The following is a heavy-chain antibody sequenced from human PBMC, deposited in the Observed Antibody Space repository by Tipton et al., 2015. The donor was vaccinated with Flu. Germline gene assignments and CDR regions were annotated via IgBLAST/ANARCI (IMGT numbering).Heavy chain of an antibody. D-gene: IGHD1-1*01. CDR1: GGSISTTIYY. J-gene: IGHJ6*02. CDR3: ARDLWNDRRAYYYYGVDV. V-gene: IGHV4-39*07. Sequence: TLSLTCTVSGGSISTTIYYWGWVRQPPGKGLEWIGSIYYSGTTYYNPSLKSRVTISIDASKNQLSLDLTSLTAADTAVYYCARDLWNDRRAYYYYGVDVWCQGTTVTVPS. CDR2: IYYSGTT.